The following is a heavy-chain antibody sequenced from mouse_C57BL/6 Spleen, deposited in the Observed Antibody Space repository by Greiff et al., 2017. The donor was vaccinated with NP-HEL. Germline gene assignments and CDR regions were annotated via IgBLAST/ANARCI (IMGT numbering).Heavy chain of an antibody. CDR2: INPNNGGT. Sequence: EVQLQQSGPELVKPGASVKISCKASGYTFTDYYMNWVKQSHGKSLEWIGDINPNNGGTSYNQKFKGKATSTVDKSSSTAYMELRSLTSEDSAVYYCARERPWDSWFAYWGQGTLVTVSA. CDR3: ARERPWDSWFAY. J-gene: IGHJ3*01. D-gene: IGHD4-1*01. V-gene: IGHV1-26*01. CDR1: GYTFTDYY.